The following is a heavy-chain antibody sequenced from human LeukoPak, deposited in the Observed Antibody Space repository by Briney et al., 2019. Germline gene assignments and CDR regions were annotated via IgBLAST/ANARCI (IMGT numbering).Heavy chain of an antibody. J-gene: IGHJ4*02. CDR3: AKERPSYYDSSGYYPYYFDY. V-gene: IGHV3-23*01. CDR1: GFTFSSYA. CDR2: ISGSGGST. D-gene: IGHD3-22*01. Sequence: GSLRLSCAASGFTFSSYAMSWVRQAPGKGLEWVSAISGSGGSTYYADSVKGRFTISRDNSKNTLYLQMNSLRAEDTAVYYCAKERPSYYDSSGYYPYYFDYWGQGTLVTVSS.